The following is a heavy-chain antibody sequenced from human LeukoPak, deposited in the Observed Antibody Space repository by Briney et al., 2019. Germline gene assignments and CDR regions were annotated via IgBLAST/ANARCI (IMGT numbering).Heavy chain of an antibody. D-gene: IGHD3-9*01. CDR2: INHSGST. Sequence: SETLSLTCAVYGGSFSGYYWSWIRQPPGKGLEWMGEINHSGSTNYNPSLKSRVTISVDTSKNQFSLKLSSVTAADTAVYYCASGETLRYFDWLPLGYYYYMDVWGKGTTVTVSS. V-gene: IGHV4-34*01. CDR3: ASGETLRYFDWLPLGYYYYMDV. CDR1: GGSFSGYY. J-gene: IGHJ6*03.